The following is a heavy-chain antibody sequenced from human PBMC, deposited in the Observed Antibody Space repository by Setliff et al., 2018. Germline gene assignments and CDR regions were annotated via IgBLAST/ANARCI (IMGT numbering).Heavy chain of an antibody. V-gene: IGHV1-69*05. Sequence: SVKVSCKASGGTFSSYGISWVRQAPGQGLEWMGGTIPMFGSTKYAQKFQERVTIIKDESASTAYMEVSSLRTEDTAVYYCAREGVDTRSSTDYRYYMDVWGKGTTVTVSS. J-gene: IGHJ6*03. D-gene: IGHD5-18*01. CDR3: AREGVDTRSSTDYRYYMDV. CDR1: GGTFSSYG. CDR2: TIPMFGST.